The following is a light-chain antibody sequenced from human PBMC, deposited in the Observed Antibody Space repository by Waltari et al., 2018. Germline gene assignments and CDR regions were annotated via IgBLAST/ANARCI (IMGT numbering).Light chain of an antibody. Sequence: CRASQSVTSNLPWYQQKPGQAPRLLIYGASTRATGVPARFSGSGSGTDFTLTISGLQSEDYAVYFCHQHNSWPPLSFGGGTKVEIK. CDR1: QSVTSN. J-gene: IGKJ4*01. CDR3: HQHNSWPPLS. CDR2: GAS. V-gene: IGKV3-15*01.